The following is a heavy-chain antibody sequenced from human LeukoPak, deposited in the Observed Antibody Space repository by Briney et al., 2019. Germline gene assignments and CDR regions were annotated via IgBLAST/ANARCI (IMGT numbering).Heavy chain of an antibody. CDR1: GFTFSTYA. V-gene: IGHV3-23*01. D-gene: IGHD2-21*02. CDR3: AKADIVVVTAGYYLDV. Sequence: GGSLRLSCAASGFTFSTYAMHWVRQAPGKGLEWVSVISGSGDTTYYADSVKGRFTISRDKSTNTLYLQMNSLRAEDTAVYYCAKADIVVVTAGYYLDVWGRGTLVTDSS. J-gene: IGHJ2*01. CDR2: ISGSGDTT.